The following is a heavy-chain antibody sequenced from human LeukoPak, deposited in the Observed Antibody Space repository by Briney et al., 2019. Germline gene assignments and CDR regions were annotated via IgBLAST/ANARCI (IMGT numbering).Heavy chain of an antibody. D-gene: IGHD1-26*01. Sequence: PGGSLRLSCVASGFTFSSYSMNWVRQAPGKGLEWVSSISSSSSYIYYADSVKGRFTISRDNAKKSLYLHMSSLRVEDTAVYFCGRLGSLDQWGQGTLVTVSS. CDR3: GRLGSLDQ. V-gene: IGHV3-21*01. CDR2: ISSSSSYI. J-gene: IGHJ4*02. CDR1: GFTFSSYS.